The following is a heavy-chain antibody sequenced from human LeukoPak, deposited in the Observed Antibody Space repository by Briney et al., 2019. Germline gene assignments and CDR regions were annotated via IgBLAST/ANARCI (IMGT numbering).Heavy chain of an antibody. D-gene: IGHD3-10*01. J-gene: IGHJ4*02. Sequence: KTGGSLRLSYAASGFTFSDYYMSWIRQAPGKGLEWVSYISSSGSTIYYADSVKGRFTISRDNSKNTLYMLMNSLRAEDTAVYYCAKTLPTFYGSGSYYENPIDYWGQGTLVTVSS. CDR1: GFTFSDYY. CDR3: AKTLPTFYGSGSYYENPIDY. CDR2: ISSSGSTI. V-gene: IGHV3-11*01.